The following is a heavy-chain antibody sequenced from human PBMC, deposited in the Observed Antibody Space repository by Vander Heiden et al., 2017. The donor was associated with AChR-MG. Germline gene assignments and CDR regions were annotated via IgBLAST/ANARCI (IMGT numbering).Heavy chain of an antibody. CDR2: IIPIFGTA. CDR3: ATYNWNYYYYGMDV. Sequence: QVQLVQSGAEVKKPGSSVKVSCKASGGTFSSYAISWVQQAPGQGLGWMGGIIPIFGTANYAQKFQGRVTITADKSTSTAYMELSSLRSEDTAVYYCATYNWNYYYYGMDVWGQGTTVTVSS. J-gene: IGHJ6*02. D-gene: IGHD1-20*01. CDR1: GGTFSSYA. V-gene: IGHV1-69*06.